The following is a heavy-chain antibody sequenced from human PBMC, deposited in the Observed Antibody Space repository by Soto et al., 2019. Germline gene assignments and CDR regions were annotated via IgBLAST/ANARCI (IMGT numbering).Heavy chain of an antibody. Sequence: QVQLVESGGGVVQPGRSLRLSCAASGFTFSSYGMHWVRQAPGKGLERVAGISYDGSNKYYADSVKGRFTISRDNSKNPLYQQIHSPRAEDTAVYYCAKAWGRGSGWFGADWYFDLWGSGPLVTVSS. V-gene: IGHV3-30*18. J-gene: IGHJ2*01. D-gene: IGHD6-19*01. CDR3: AKAWGRGSGWFGADWYFDL. CDR1: GFTFSSYG. CDR2: ISYDGSNK.